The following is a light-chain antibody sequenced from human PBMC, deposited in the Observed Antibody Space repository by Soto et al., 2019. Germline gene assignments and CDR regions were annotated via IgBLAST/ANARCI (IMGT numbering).Light chain of an antibody. CDR1: QSVSSY. J-gene: IGKJ4*01. CDR2: DAS. V-gene: IGKV3-11*01. CDR3: QQRSNWHFPT. Sequence: EIVLTQSPATLSLSPGERATLSCRASQSVSSYLAWYQQKPGQAPRLLIYDASNRATGIPARFIGSVSGTDFTLTISRLEPEDFGVYYCQQRSNWHFPTLGLGSKVAMK.